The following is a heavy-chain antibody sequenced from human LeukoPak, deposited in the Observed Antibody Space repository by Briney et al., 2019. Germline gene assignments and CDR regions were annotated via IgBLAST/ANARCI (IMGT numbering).Heavy chain of an antibody. Sequence: GASVKVSCKASGYTFTGYYMHWVRQAPGQGLEWMGRINPNSGGTNYAQKFQGRVTMTRDTSISTAYMELSRLRSGDTAVYYCARAYRSSGPYHPWGQGTLVTVSS. CDR3: ARAYRSSGPYHP. CDR1: GYTFTGYY. D-gene: IGHD6-19*01. V-gene: IGHV1-2*06. CDR2: INPNSGGT. J-gene: IGHJ5*02.